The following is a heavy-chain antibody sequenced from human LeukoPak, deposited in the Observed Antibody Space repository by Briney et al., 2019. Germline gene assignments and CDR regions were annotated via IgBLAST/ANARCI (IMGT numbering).Heavy chain of an antibody. D-gene: IGHD3-10*01. V-gene: IGHV4-61*02. J-gene: IGHJ4*02. CDR1: GGSISSGSYY. CDR3: ARDVYYGSGY. Sequence: SETLSLTCAVSGGSISSGSYYWSWIRQPAGKGLEWIGRIYTSGSTNYNPSLKSRVTISVDTSKNQFSLKLSSVTAADTAVYYCARDVYYGSGYWGQGTLVTVSS. CDR2: IYTSGST.